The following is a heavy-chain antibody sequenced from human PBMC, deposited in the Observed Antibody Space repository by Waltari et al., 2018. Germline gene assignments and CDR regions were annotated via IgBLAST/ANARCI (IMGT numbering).Heavy chain of an antibody. CDR3: ARNGYNWVAFDV. Sequence: EVQLLESGGGLAQPGGSLRLSCVGSGFTWNTYAMTWFRQAPGKALECVSSISGTGATKYYVDSVRGRFSISRDDSKNILFLQMDSLRVEDTALYFCARNGYNWVAFDVWGQGAMVSVSS. CDR1: GFTWNTYA. D-gene: IGHD5-12*01. V-gene: IGHV3-23*01. CDR2: ISGTGATK. J-gene: IGHJ3*01.